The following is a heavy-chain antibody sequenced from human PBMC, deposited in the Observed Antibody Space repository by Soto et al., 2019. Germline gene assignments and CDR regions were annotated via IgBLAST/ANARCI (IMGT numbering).Heavy chain of an antibody. CDR2: ISNDGSRK. V-gene: IGHV3-30*18. J-gene: IGHJ5*02. CDR1: GFTFSYFG. CDR3: AKDLEVVAATRWGCDT. Sequence: QVQLVASGGDVVQPGRSLRLSCEASGFTFSYFGTHWVRQAPGKGLEWVAAISNDGSRKYYGDSVKGRITISRDNSKNPLFLQMDSLRDEDTAVYYCAKDLEVVAATRWGCDTWSQGTLLTVSS. D-gene: IGHD1-26*01.